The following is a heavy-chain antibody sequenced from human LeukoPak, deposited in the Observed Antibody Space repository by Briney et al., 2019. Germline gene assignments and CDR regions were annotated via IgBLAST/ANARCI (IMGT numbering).Heavy chain of an antibody. V-gene: IGHV4-30-2*01. CDR2: IYHSGST. J-gene: IGHJ4*02. D-gene: IGHD3-10*01. CDR1: GGSISSGGYS. CDR3: ARGGNPGGSGSYYIPGSYPFDY. Sequence: PSETLSLTCAVSGGSISSGGYSWSWIRQPPGKGLEWIGYIYHSGSTYYNPSLKSRVTISVDRSKNQFSLKLSSVTAADTAVYYCARGGNPGGSGSYYIPGSYPFDYWGQGTLVTVSS.